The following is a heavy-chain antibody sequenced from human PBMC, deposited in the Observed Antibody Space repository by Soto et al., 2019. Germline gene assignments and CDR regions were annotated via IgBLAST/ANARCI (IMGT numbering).Heavy chain of an antibody. CDR3: ASRMPPNLRYGMGV. CDR1: GGTFSSYA. CDR2: IIPSFGTA. Sequence: QVQLVQSGAEVKKPGSSVKVSCKASGGTFSSYAISWVRQAPGQGLEWMGGIIPSFGTANYAQKFQGRVTITAHKSTSTAYMELSSLRSEDTAVYYCASRMPPNLRYGMGVWGQGTTVTVSS. J-gene: IGHJ6*02. D-gene: IGHD2-2*01. V-gene: IGHV1-69*06.